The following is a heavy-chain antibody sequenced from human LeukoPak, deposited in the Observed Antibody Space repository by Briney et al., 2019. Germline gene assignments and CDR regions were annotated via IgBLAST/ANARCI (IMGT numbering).Heavy chain of an antibody. J-gene: IGHJ4*02. Sequence: GGSLRLSCAASGFTFSSYSMNWVRQAPGKGLEWVSYISSSSSTMYYADSVKGRFTISRDNAKNSLYLQMNSLRAEDTAVYYCARADYVWGSYRSDYWGQGTLVTVSS. CDR2: ISSSSSTM. CDR1: GFTFSSYS. CDR3: ARADYVWGSYRSDY. D-gene: IGHD3-16*02. V-gene: IGHV3-48*04.